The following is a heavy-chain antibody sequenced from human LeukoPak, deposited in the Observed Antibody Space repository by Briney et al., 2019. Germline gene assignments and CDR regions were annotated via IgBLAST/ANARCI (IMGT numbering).Heavy chain of an antibody. CDR1: GYTFTGYY. D-gene: IGHD4-17*01. CDR3: ARDPHYGDFRRYYFYMDV. J-gene: IGHJ6*03. CDR2: INTNSGGT. Sequence: ASVKASCKSSGYTFTGYYIHWVRQAPGQGLEWMGWINTNSGGTIYAQKFQGRVTMTRDTSISTAYMELSRLRSDDTAVYYCARDPHYGDFRRYYFYMDVWGKGTTVTVSS. V-gene: IGHV1-2*02.